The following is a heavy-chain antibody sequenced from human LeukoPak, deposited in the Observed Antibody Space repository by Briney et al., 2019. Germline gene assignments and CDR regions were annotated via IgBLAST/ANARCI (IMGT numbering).Heavy chain of an antibody. Sequence: GGSLRLSCAASGFTFSSYAMGWVRQAPGKGLEWVSSISGSGGRTYHADSVKGRFTISRDNSKNTLYLQMNSLRAEDTAVYYCATPPTVTRNYWGQGTLVTVSS. V-gene: IGHV3-23*01. CDR2: ISGSGGRT. J-gene: IGHJ4*02. CDR3: ATPPTVTRNY. CDR1: GFTFSSYA. D-gene: IGHD4-17*01.